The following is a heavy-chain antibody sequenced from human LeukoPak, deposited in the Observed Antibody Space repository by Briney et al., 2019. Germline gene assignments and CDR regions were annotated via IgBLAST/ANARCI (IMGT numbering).Heavy chain of an antibody. CDR2: IYYNGYT. J-gene: IGHJ6*03. D-gene: IGHD3-3*01. Sequence: SETLSLTCTVSGGSIGTYYWSWIRQPPGKGLEWIGYIYYNGYTDYNPSLKSRVTISLHTSKNQFSLKLSSVNAADTAVYYCARVFSYYYYMDVWGKGTTVTISS. V-gene: IGHV4-59*01. CDR1: GGSIGTYY. CDR3: ARVFSYYYYMDV.